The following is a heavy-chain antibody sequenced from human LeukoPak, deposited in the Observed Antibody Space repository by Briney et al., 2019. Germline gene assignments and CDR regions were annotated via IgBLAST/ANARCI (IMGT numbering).Heavy chain of an antibody. V-gene: IGHV1-69*05. CDR2: IIPIFGTA. CDR1: GGTFSSYA. D-gene: IGHD3-22*01. CDR3: AISRYYDSSGYYYNRFQH. Sequence: ASVKVSCKASGGTFSSYAISWVRQAPGQGLEWMGGIIPIFGTANYAQKFQGRVTITTDESTSTAYMELSSLRSEDTAVYYCAISRYYDSSGYYYNRFQHWGQGTLVTVSS. J-gene: IGHJ1*01.